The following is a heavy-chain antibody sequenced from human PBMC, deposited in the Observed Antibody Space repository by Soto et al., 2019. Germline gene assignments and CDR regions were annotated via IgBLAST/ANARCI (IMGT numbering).Heavy chain of an antibody. V-gene: IGHV3-30*04. CDR2: TSYDGSQK. CDR1: GFTFSNV. J-gene: IGHJ4*02. CDR3: ARDRWGYVSGAFDY. Sequence: QVQLVESGGGVVQPGRSLRLSCAASGFTFSNVMHWVRQAPGKGLEWVAVTSYDGSQKFHADSVKGRFTISRDNSENTVYLQMNSLRSEDTAVYYCARDRWGYVSGAFDYWGQGTQVTVPS. D-gene: IGHD3-10*01.